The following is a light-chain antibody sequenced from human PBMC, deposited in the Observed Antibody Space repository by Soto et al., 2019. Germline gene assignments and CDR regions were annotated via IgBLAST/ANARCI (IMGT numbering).Light chain of an antibody. CDR1: SKDVGYYIY. CDR3: SSYAGSDYPYV. Sequence: HSALTQPPSATGAPGQSGTIACPGTSKDVGYYIYVSWYQQHRGKAPKLLIYDVSKRPSGVPDRFSGSKSGNTASLTVSGLQAEDEGDYYCSSYAGSDYPYVFGTGTKVTVL. CDR2: DVS. V-gene: IGLV2-8*01. J-gene: IGLJ1*01.